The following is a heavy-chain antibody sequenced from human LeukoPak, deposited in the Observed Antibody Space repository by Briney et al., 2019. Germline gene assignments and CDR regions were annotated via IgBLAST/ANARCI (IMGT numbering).Heavy chain of an antibody. CDR2: ISPSGAST. Sequence: GASVKVSCKSFGYTFTSNYMHWVRQAPGQGPEWMGVISPSGASTTYAQTFQGRVTLTRDMSTGTDYLELSSLRSEDTAVYYCARDNSVRDEAWWFSPWGQGTLVTVSS. CDR3: ARDNSVRDEAWWFSP. V-gene: IGHV1-46*01. J-gene: IGHJ5*02. D-gene: IGHD5-24*01. CDR1: GYTFTSNY.